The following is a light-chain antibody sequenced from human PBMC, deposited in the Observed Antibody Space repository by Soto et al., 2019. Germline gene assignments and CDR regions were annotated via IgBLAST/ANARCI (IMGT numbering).Light chain of an antibody. V-gene: IGKV3-15*01. CDR3: QQYNNWPPA. J-gene: IGKJ1*01. CDR2: DAS. Sequence: EIVMTQSPGTLSVSPGERATLSCRASQSVTTNFAWYQQKPGQAPSLLIYDASTRATGVPARFSGSGSGTEFTLTISSLQSEDFAVYYCQQYNNWPPAFGQGTKVDIK. CDR1: QSVTTN.